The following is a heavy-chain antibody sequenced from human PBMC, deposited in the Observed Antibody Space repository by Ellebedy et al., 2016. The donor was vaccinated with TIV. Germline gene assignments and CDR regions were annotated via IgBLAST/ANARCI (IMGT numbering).Heavy chain of an antibody. CDR1: GFSLSSYW. D-gene: IGHD4-23*01. CDR2: IKQDGSEK. J-gene: IGHJ6*02. Sequence: PGGSLRLSCAASGFSLSSYWMSWVRQAPGKGLEWVANIKQDGSEKYYVGSVKGRFIISRDNGKNSVYLQMNSLRAEDTAVYYCARDYPTVVIYYYGMDVWGQGTTVTVSS. V-gene: IGHV3-7*01. CDR3: ARDYPTVVIYYYGMDV.